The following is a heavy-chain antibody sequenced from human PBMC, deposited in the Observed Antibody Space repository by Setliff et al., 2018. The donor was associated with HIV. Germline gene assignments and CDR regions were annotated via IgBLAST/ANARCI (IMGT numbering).Heavy chain of an antibody. J-gene: IGHJ1*01. Sequence: SETLSLTCTVSGGSINRRVSGTWIRQPPGKGLEWIGYIYTSGDTNYNPSLKSRVTISADMSKNQFSLKLSSVTAADTAVYYCARGGFTGVTTHFQHWGRGTLVTVSS. D-gene: IGHD4-17*01. CDR3: ARGGFTGVTTHFQH. CDR1: GGSINRRVS. CDR2: IYTSGDT. V-gene: IGHV4-4*08.